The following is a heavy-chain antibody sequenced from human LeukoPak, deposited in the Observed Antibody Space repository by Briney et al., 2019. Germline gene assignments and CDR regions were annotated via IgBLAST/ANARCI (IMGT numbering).Heavy chain of an antibody. J-gene: IGHJ5*02. CDR2: ISGYNGNT. CDR1: CFTFTNYG. D-gene: IGHD6-19*01. CDR3: ARETVAGTNWFDP. V-gene: IGHV1-18*01. Sequence: ASVKGSCKASCFTFTNYGMSWVGQAPGQGLEWMGWISGYNGNTNYAQKLQDRVTMTTDTSTSTAYMELKSLRSDDTAVYYCARETVAGTNWFDPWGQGTLVTVSS.